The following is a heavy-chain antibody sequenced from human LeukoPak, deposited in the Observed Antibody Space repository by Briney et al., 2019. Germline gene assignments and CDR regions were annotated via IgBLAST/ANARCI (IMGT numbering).Heavy chain of an antibody. J-gene: IGHJ4*02. CDR2: IYHSGST. CDR1: GGSISSSNW. Sequence: SETLSLTCAVSGGSISSSNWWSWVRQPPGKGLEWIGEIYHSGSTNYNPSLKSRVTISVDTSKNQFSLKLSSVTAADTAVYYCARVVYDSSGLPYYFDYWGQGTLVTVSS. CDR3: ARVVYDSSGLPYYFDY. V-gene: IGHV4-4*02. D-gene: IGHD3-22*01.